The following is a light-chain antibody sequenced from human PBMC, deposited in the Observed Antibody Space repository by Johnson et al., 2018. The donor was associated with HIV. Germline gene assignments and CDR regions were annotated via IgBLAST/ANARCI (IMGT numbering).Light chain of an antibody. Sequence: QSVLTQPPSVSAAPVQRVSISCSGSSSNIGKSYVSWYQQLPGTAPKLLIYDNNRRPSGTPDRFSGSKSGTSATLGITGLQTGDEADYYCGTWDSSLSAGVFGTGTKVTVL. J-gene: IGLJ1*01. CDR3: GTWDSSLSAGV. V-gene: IGLV1-51*01. CDR1: SSNIGKSY. CDR2: DNN.